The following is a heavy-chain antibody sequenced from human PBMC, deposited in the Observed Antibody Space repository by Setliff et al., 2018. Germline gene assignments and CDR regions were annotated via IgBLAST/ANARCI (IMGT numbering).Heavy chain of an antibody. V-gene: IGHV4-4*07. J-gene: IGHJ4*02. Sequence: SETLSLTCTVSRGPINSHYWSWIRQPAGKGLEWIGRIYADGSTNYNPSLKSRVTMSIDTSKNQFFLEVRSVTAADTAVHCCARDRGSNNSPEDFDYWGLGTLVTVS. D-gene: IGHD1-20*01. CDR2: IYADGST. CDR1: RGPINSHY. CDR3: ARDRGSNNSPEDFDY.